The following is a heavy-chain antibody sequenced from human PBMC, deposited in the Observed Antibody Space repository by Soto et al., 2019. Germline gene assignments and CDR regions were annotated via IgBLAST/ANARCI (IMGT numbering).Heavy chain of an antibody. CDR3: TRDPHALDF. V-gene: IGHV3-48*02. D-gene: IGHD2-2*01. CDR1: GFTFNTYS. Sequence: EVQLVESGGGLVQPGGSLRLSCAASGFTFNTYSMNWVRQTPGKGLEWVSYITSGSTRILYADSVQGRFTISRDNAKNSLYLQMTSRRDDDTGIYYCTRDPHALDFWGQGTRVIVSS. J-gene: IGHJ4*02. CDR2: ITSGSTRI.